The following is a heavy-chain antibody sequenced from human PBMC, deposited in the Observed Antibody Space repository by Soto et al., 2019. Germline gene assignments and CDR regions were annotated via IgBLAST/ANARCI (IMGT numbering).Heavy chain of an antibody. CDR2: ISYDGSNE. CDR3: ARPSSGWENWFDP. Sequence: PGGSLRLSCAASGFAFSSYGIHWVRQAPGKGLEWVAGISYDGSNEHYTDSVKGRFTISRDNSKNTLYLQMNSLRDDDTAVYYCARPSSGWENWFDPWGQGTLVTVSS. D-gene: IGHD6-19*01. CDR1: GFAFSSYG. J-gene: IGHJ5*02. V-gene: IGHV3-30*03.